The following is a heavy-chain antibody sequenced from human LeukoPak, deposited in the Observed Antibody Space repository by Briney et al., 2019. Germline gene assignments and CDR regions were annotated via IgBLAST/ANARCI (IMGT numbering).Heavy chain of an antibody. CDR1: VVTFSSYA. J-gene: IGHJ4*02. CDR3: AKSLGVRDYYYDSSGYYYFDY. Sequence: GGTLRLSCAASVVTFSSYAMSWVRQAPGKGLEWVSAISGRGGSTYYADSVKGRFTISRDNSKNTLYLQMNSLRAEDTDVYYCAKSLGVRDYYYDSSGYYYFDYWGQGTLVTVSS. CDR2: ISGRGGST. D-gene: IGHD3-22*01. V-gene: IGHV3-23*01.